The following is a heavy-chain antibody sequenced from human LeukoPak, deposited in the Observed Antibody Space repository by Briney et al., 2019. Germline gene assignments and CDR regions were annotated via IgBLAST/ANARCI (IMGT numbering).Heavy chain of an antibody. D-gene: IGHD5-12*01. Sequence: PGGSLRLSCAASGFTFSSYAMHWVRQAPGKGLEWVAVISYDGSNKYYADSVKGRFTISRDNSKNTLYLQMNSLRAEDTAVYYCAREGWLHPYNWFDPWGQGTLVTVSS. V-gene: IGHV3-30-3*01. CDR1: GFTFSSYA. CDR2: ISYDGSNK. CDR3: AREGWLHPYNWFDP. J-gene: IGHJ5*02.